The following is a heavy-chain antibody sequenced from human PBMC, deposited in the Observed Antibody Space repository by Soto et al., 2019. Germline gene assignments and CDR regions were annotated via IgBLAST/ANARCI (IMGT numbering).Heavy chain of an antibody. CDR3: ARDPPNGYSYGFIDY. J-gene: IGHJ4*02. CDR1: GYTFTSYG. V-gene: IGHV1-18*04. D-gene: IGHD5-18*01. Sequence: VASVKVSCKASGYTFTSYGISWVRQAPGQGLEWVGWISAYNGNTNYAQKLQGRVTMTTDTSTSTAYMELRSLRSDDTAVYYCARDPPNGYSYGFIDYWGQGTLVTVSS. CDR2: ISAYNGNT.